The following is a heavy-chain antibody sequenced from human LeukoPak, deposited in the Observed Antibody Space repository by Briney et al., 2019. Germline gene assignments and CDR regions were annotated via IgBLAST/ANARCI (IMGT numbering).Heavy chain of an antibody. Sequence: PSETLSLTCCVSGDSISFHFWSWIWQPPGKRLVWIGHTYYGGSTDYNPSLASRVTVSADTSKNQFSLKLSSVTAADTAVYYCATLGRAAGNAFDIWGQGTVVIVSS. CDR1: GDSISFHF. V-gene: IGHV4-59*11. J-gene: IGHJ3*02. CDR3: ATLGRAAGNAFDI. CDR2: TYYGGST. D-gene: IGHD1-26*01.